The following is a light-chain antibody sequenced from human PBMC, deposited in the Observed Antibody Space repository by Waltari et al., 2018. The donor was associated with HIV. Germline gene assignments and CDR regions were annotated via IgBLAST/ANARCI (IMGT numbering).Light chain of an antibody. V-gene: IGLV1-47*01. CDR1: RSNIGSNY. J-gene: IGLJ1*01. CDR3: AAWDDTLSGPD. Sequence: QSVLTQPHSASGTPGQRVTISCSGSRSNIGSNYVYWYQQLPGTAPKLLIYRNNERPSGGPDRFSGSKSGTSASLAISGLRSEDEADYYCAAWDDTLSGPDFGTGTKVTVL. CDR2: RNN.